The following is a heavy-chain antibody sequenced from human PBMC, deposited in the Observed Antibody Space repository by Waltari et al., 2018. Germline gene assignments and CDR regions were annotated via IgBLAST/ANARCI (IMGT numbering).Heavy chain of an antibody. J-gene: IGHJ5*02. D-gene: IGHD4-4*01. V-gene: IGHV4-59*08. CDR2: IYYSGST. CDR3: ARFIRLQLDWFDP. CDR1: GGSISGYY. Sequence: QVQLQESGPALVKASETLSLTCPVSGGSISGYYWSWIRQPPGKGLEWSGYIYYSGSTNYNPSLKSRVTISLDTSKNQFSLKLSSVTAADTAVYYCARFIRLQLDWFDPWGQGALVTVSS.